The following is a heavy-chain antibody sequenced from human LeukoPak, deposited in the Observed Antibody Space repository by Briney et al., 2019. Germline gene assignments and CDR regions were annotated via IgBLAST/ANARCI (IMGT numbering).Heavy chain of an antibody. J-gene: IGHJ4*02. V-gene: IGHV3-9*01. D-gene: IGHD3-22*01. CDR3: ARGLVHDTSGYYSDY. CDR1: GFIFNNYA. Sequence: GGSLRLSCAGSGFIFNNYAMHWVRQPPGKGLEWVSGISWNSGSIDYADSVEGRFTISRDNAKNTLYLQMNSLRAEDTAVYYCARGLVHDTSGYYSDYWSQGTLVTVSS. CDR2: ISWNSGSI.